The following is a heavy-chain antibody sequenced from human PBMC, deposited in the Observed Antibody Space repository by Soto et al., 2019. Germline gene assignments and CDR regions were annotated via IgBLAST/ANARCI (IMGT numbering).Heavy chain of an antibody. CDR3: ARDTAFGGGSGWPRGIFDY. CDR1: GFTFSSYA. Sequence: QVQLVESGGGVVQPGRSLRLSCAASGFTFSSYAMHWVRQAPGKGLEWVAVISYDGSNKYYADSVKGRFTISRDNSKNTLYLQMNSLRAEDTAVYYCARDTAFGGGSGWPRGIFDYWGQGTLVTVSS. J-gene: IGHJ4*02. D-gene: IGHD6-19*01. V-gene: IGHV3-30-3*01. CDR2: ISYDGSNK.